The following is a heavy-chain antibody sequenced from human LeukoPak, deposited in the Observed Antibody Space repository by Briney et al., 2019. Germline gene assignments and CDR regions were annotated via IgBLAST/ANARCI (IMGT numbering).Heavy chain of an antibody. CDR1: GFTFSNYG. J-gene: IGHJ4*02. CDR3: AKDNVAAAGRYFDY. D-gene: IGHD6-13*01. CDR2: ISYDGSNK. V-gene: IGHV3-30*18. Sequence: GGSLRLSCAASGFTFSNYGMHWVRQAPGKGLEWVALISYDGSNKYFADSVKGRFTISRDNSKNTLYLQMHSLRAEDTAVYYCAKDNVAAAGRYFDYWGQGTLVTVSS.